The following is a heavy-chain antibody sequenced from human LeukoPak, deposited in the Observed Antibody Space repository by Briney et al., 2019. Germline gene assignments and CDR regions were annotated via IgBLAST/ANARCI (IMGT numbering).Heavy chain of an antibody. J-gene: IGHJ4*02. CDR2: ISSSSSYI. Sequence: GGSLRLSCAASGSTFSSYSMNWVRQAPGKGLEWVSSISSSSSYIYYADSVKGRFTISRDNAKNSLYLQMNSLRAEDTAVYYCARGAFRDGYNYYFDYWGQGTLVTVSS. D-gene: IGHD5-24*01. CDR1: GSTFSSYS. V-gene: IGHV3-21*01. CDR3: ARGAFRDGYNYYFDY.